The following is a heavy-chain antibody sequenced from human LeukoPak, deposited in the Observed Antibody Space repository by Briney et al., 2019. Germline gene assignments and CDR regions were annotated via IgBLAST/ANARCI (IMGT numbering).Heavy chain of an antibody. J-gene: IGHJ5*02. CDR2: INTNTGNP. D-gene: IGHD4-17*01. CDR1: GYTFTGYY. CDR3: ARERSLNWFDP. Sequence: ASVKVSCKASGYTFTGYYMHWVRQAPGQGLEYMGWINTNTGNPTYAQGFTGRFVFSLDTSVSTAFLQISSLKAEDTAVYYCARERSLNWFDPWGQGTLVTVSS. V-gene: IGHV7-4-1*02.